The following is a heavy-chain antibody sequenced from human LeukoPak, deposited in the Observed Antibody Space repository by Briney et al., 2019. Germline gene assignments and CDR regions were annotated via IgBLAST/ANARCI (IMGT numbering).Heavy chain of an antibody. CDR3: AKDYSESRVADVFFEY. Sequence: GGSLSLSCGASGLSFSNYAMSWVRQAPGKGLEWISGITSGFTTYYADSVKGRFPISRDNSKNTFHLQMSSLRAEDTAIYYCAKDYSESRVADVFFEYWGQGTLVTVSS. J-gene: IGHJ4*02. CDR2: ITSGFTT. D-gene: IGHD2-15*01. CDR1: GLSFSNYA. V-gene: IGHV3-23*01.